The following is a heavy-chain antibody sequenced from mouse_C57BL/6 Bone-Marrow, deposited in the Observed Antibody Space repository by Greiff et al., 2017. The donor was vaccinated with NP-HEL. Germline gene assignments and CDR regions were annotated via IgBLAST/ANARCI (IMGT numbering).Heavy chain of an antibody. CDR3: ARLGLGVHYGSYYAMDY. D-gene: IGHD1-1*01. CDR1: GYTFTDYN. CDR2: INPNNGGT. Sequence: EVQLQQSGPELVKPGASVKIPCKASGYTFTDYNMDWVKQSHGKSLEWIGDINPNNGGTIYNQKFKGKATLTVDKSSSTAYMELRSLTSEDTAVYYCARLGLGVHYGSYYAMDYWGQGTSVTVSS. J-gene: IGHJ4*01. V-gene: IGHV1-18*01.